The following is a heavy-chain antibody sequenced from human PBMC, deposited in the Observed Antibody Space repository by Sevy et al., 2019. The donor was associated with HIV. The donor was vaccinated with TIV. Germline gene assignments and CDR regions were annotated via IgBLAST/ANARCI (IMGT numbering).Heavy chain of an antibody. D-gene: IGHD3-10*01. J-gene: IGHJ6*02. CDR3: VSDKGVDGMDV. CDR2: IYYSGST. CDR1: GGSISSDY. V-gene: IGHV4-59*01. Sequence: SETLSLTCTVSGGSISSDYWGWIQQPPGKGLEWIGKIYYSGSTNYNPSLKSRVTISVDTSKNQFSLKLSSVTAADTAVYYCVSDKGVDGMDVWGQGTTVTVSS.